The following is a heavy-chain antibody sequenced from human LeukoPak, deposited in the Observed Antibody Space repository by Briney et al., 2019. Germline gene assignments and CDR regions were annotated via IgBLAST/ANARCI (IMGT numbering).Heavy chain of an antibody. J-gene: IGHJ4*02. Sequence: PGGSLRLSCAASGFTFSSYAMSWVRQAPGKGLDWVSAISGSGGSTYYADSVKGRFTISRDNSKNTLYLQMNSLRAEDTAVYYCAKDEKITIFGVVTLFDYWGQGTLVTVSS. CDR3: AKDEKITIFGVVTLFDY. D-gene: IGHD3-3*01. CDR1: GFTFSSYA. CDR2: ISGSGGST. V-gene: IGHV3-23*01.